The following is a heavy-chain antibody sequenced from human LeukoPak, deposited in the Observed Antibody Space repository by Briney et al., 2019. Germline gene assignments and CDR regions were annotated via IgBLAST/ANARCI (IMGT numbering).Heavy chain of an antibody. CDR2: LYPDGRT. Sequence: GGSLRLSCAASGFTVSSNYMSWVRQAPGKGLEWVSVLYPDGRTFYADSVKGRFTISRDNSKHTLYLQMNSLRAEDTALYYCARTLVATGTDAFDIWGQGTLVTVSS. CDR3: ARTLVATGTDAFDI. V-gene: IGHV3-66*01. D-gene: IGHD5-12*01. J-gene: IGHJ3*02. CDR1: GFTVSSNY.